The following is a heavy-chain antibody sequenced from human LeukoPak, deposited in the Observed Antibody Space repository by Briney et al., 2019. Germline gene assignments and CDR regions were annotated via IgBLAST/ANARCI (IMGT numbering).Heavy chain of an antibody. Sequence: AASVKVSCKASGYTFTGYYMHWVRQAPGQGLEWMGWINPNSGGTNYAQKFQGRVTMTRDTSISTAYMELSRLRSDDTAVYYCARTGYSSTCRFTGDYWGQGTLVTVSS. CDR2: INPNSGGT. CDR1: GYTFTGYY. J-gene: IGHJ4*02. D-gene: IGHD6-13*01. V-gene: IGHV1-2*02. CDR3: ARTGYSSTCRFTGDY.